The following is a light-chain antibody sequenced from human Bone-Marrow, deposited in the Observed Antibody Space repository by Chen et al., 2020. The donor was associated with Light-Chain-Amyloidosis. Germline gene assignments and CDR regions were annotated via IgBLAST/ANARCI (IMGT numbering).Light chain of an antibody. Sequence: SYELTQPPSVSVSPGQTARITCSGDDLPTKYAYWYQQKPGQAPVLVIHRDTERPSWISERFSGSSSGTTATLTISGVQGEDEADYHCQSADSSGTYEVIFGGGTKLTVL. CDR3: QSADSSGTYEVI. V-gene: IGLV3-25*03. J-gene: IGLJ2*01. CDR1: DLPTKY. CDR2: RDT.